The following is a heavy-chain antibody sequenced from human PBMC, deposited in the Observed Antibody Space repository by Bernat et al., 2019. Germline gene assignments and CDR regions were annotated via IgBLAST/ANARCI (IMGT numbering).Heavy chain of an antibody. J-gene: IGHJ4*02. V-gene: IGHV3-64*01. D-gene: IGHD3-3*01. Sequence: EVQLVESGGGLAQPGGSLRLSCAASGFTFSSYAMHWVRQAPGKGLEYVSAISSNGGSTYYANSVKGRFTISRDNSKNTLYLQMGSLRAEDMAVYYCARDGVLASYDYWGQGTLVTVSS. CDR3: ARDGVLASYDY. CDR1: GFTFSSYA. CDR2: ISSNGGST.